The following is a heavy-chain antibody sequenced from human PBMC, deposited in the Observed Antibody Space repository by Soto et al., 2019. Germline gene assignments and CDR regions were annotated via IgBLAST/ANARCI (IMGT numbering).Heavy chain of an antibody. J-gene: IGHJ6*02. Sequence: VSVKVSCKASWPDFSAYDINSVRQASGQELKWMGWMNPINGAAGSARRFQGRVSMTRNTATGTAYLELTSLRSDDTAVYYCGRGPSPRAPAGGTPYYYAMDVWGQGTTVTVSS. CDR1: WPDFSAYD. CDR2: MNPINGAA. D-gene: IGHD6-13*01. CDR3: GRGPSPRAPAGGTPYYYAMDV. V-gene: IGHV1-8*02.